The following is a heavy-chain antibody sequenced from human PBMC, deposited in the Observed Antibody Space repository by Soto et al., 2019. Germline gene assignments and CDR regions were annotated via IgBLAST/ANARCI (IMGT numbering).Heavy chain of an antibody. D-gene: IGHD6-19*01. V-gene: IGHV3-33*01. CDR2: IWYDGSIK. Sequence: GGSLRLSCAASGFTFSSYGMHWVRQAPGKGLEWVAVIWYDGSIKYYADSVKGRFTISRDNSKNTLYLQMNSLRAEDTAVYYCARSISSEGLGHDAFDIWGQGTMVTVSS. CDR1: GFTFSSYG. J-gene: IGHJ3*02. CDR3: ARSISSEGLGHDAFDI.